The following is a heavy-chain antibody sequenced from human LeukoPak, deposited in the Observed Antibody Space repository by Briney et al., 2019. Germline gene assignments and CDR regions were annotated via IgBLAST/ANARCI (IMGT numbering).Heavy chain of an antibody. CDR2: IYSGGST. J-gene: IGHJ6*03. V-gene: IGHV3-53*01. Sequence: GGSLRLSCAASGFTVSSNYMSWVRQAPGKGLEWVSVIYSGGSTYYADSEKGRFTISRDNSKNTLYLQMNSLRAEDTAAYYCAKSQATVVTPPSRYYYYMDVWGKGTTVTVSS. CDR1: GFTVSSNY. CDR3: AKSQATVVTPPSRYYYYMDV. D-gene: IGHD4-23*01.